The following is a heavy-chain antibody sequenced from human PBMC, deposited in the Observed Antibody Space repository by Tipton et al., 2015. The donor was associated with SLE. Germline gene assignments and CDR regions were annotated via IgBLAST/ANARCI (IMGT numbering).Heavy chain of an antibody. V-gene: IGHV3-15*01. CDR1: GFTFSNAC. D-gene: IGHD3-3*01. CDR3: ATHDFWSGPEYFDL. CDR2: IKSKTDGGTT. Sequence: SLRLSCAASGFTFSNACMSWVRQAPGKGLEWVGRIKSKTDGGTTDYAAPVKGRFTISRDDSKNTLYLQMNSLKTEATAVYYCATHDFWSGPEYFDLWGRGTLVTVSS. J-gene: IGHJ2*01.